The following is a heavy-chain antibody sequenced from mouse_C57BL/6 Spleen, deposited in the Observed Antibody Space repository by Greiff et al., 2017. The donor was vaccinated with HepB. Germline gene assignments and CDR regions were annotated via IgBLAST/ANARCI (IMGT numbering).Heavy chain of an antibody. D-gene: IGHD2-3*01. V-gene: IGHV1-62-2*01. CDR3: ARHGPYDGYPCWYFDV. CDR1: GYTFTEYT. Sequence: VQLVESGAELVKPGASVKLSCKASGYTFTEYTIHWVKQRSGQGLEWIGWFYPGSGSIKYNEKFKDKATLTADKSSSTVYMELSRLTSEASAVYFCARHGPYDGYPCWYFDVWGTGTTVTVSS. CDR2: FYPGSGSI. J-gene: IGHJ1*03.